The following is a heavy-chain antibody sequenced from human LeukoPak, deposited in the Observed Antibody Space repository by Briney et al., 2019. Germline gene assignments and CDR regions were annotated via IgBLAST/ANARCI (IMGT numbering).Heavy chain of an antibody. CDR1: GGSISSSSYY. D-gene: IGHD3-9*01. CDR2: IYYSGST. J-gene: IGHJ5*02. CDR3: ARHGRYYDILTGYYYWFDP. Sequence: SETLSLTCTVSGGSISSSSYYWGWLRQPQGKGLVWTGSIYYSGSTSYNPSLKCRVTISLNAAKNQFFRMVCSVSAVDTAVYYCARHGRYYDILTGYYYWFDPWGQGTLVTVSS. V-gene: IGHV4-39*01.